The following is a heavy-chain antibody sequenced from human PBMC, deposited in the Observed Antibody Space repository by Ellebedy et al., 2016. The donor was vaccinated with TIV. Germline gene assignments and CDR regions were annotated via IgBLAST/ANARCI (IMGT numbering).Heavy chain of an antibody. CDR2: IYYSGST. D-gene: IGHD6-13*01. CDR1: GGSISSGGYY. CDR3: ARVWAGIAAAGTISSYYYGMDV. J-gene: IGHJ6*02. V-gene: IGHV4-31*03. Sequence: SETLSLTXTVSGGSISSGGYYWSWIRQHPGKGLEWIGYIYYSGSTYYNPSLKSRVTISVDTSKNQFSLKLSSVTAADTAVYYCARVWAGIAAAGTISSYYYGMDVWGQGTTVTVSS.